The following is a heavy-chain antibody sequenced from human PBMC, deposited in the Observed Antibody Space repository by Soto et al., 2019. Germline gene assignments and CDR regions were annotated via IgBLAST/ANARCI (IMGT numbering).Heavy chain of an antibody. Sequence: SVKVSCKASGGTFSSYAISWVRQAPGQGLEWMGGIIPIFGTANYAQKFQGRVTITADKSTGTAYMELSSLRSEDTAVYYCARLNYYDSSGYYYFDYWGQGTLVTVSS. V-gene: IGHV1-69*06. D-gene: IGHD3-22*01. CDR1: GGTFSSYA. CDR3: ARLNYYDSSGYYYFDY. J-gene: IGHJ4*02. CDR2: IIPIFGTA.